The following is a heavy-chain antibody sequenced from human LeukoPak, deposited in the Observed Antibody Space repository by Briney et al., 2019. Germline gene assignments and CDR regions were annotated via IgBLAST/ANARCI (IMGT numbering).Heavy chain of an antibody. J-gene: IGHJ5*02. Sequence: ASVKVSCKASGYTFTSYGISWVRQAPGQGLEWMGWISAYNGNTNYAQKLQGRVTMTTDTSTSTAYMELRSLRSDDTAVYYCARDTRWYSSSGNWLDPWGQGTLVTVSS. CDR3: ARDTRWYSSSGNWLDP. D-gene: IGHD6-6*01. V-gene: IGHV1-18*01. CDR2: ISAYNGNT. CDR1: GYTFTSYG.